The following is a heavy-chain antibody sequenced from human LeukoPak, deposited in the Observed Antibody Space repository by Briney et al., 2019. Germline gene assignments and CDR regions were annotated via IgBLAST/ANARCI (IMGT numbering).Heavy chain of an antibody. V-gene: IGHV4-59*12. CDR2: IYYSGST. CDR3: ARNYYYDSSRYYYPDY. CDR1: GGSISSYY. D-gene: IGHD3-22*01. Sequence: SETLSLTCTVSGGSISSYYWSWIRQPPGKGLEWIGYIYYSGSTNYNPSLKSRVTISVDTSKNQFSLKLSSVTAADTAVYYCARNYYYDSSRYYYPDYWGQGTLVTVSS. J-gene: IGHJ4*02.